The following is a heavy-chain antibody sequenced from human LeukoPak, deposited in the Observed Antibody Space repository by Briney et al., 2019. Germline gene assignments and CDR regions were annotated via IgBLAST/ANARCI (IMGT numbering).Heavy chain of an antibody. J-gene: IGHJ5*02. CDR2: INPNSGNT. V-gene: IGHV1-8*02. D-gene: IGHD2-21*02. CDR1: GYTFTGYY. CDR3: ARGIRRGDYCFDP. Sequence: ASVKVSCKASGYTFTGYYMHWVRQAPGQGLEWMGWINPNSGNTGYAQKFQGRVTMTRNTSISTAYMELSILRSEDTAVYYCARGIRRGDYCFDPWGQGTLVTVSS.